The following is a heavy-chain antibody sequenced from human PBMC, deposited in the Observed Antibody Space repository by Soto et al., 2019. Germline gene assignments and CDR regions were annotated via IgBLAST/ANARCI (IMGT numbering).Heavy chain of an antibody. D-gene: IGHD1-1*01. V-gene: IGHV4-31*03. CDR3: ARELPQRQGRHMDV. J-gene: IGHJ6*02. Sequence: SETLSLTCTVTGGSMTSGDQYWTWIRHRPGEGLEWFGYINHRGSLYYNPSLKSRVSMSVDTSKNQFSLNLSSVTAADTAVYYCARELPQRQGRHMDVWGQGTTVTVFS. CDR2: INHRGSL. CDR1: GGSMTSGDQY.